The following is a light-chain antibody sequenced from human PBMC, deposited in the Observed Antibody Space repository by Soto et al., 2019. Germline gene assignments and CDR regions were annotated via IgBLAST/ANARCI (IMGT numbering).Light chain of an antibody. CDR2: KAS. J-gene: IGKJ1*01. Sequence: DIQMTQSPSTLSASVGDRVTITCRASERISSWLAWYQQKPGKAPKLLIYKASRLESGVPERFRGSGSGTEFTLTISSLQPDDLATYYCQQYNSYSPWTFGQGTKVEIK. CDR3: QQYNSYSPWT. CDR1: ERISSW. V-gene: IGKV1-5*03.